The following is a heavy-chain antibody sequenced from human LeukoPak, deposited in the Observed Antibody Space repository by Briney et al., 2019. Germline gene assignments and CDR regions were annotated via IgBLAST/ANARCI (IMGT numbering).Heavy chain of an antibody. CDR2: IIPILSIA. CDR3: ATTPSTDCSSTSCYGFDY. V-gene: IGHV1-69*04. CDR1: VGTFSSYA. D-gene: IGHD2-2*01. Sequence: SVKVSCKASVGTFSSYAISWVRQAPGQGLEWMGRIIPILSIANYAQKFQGRVTITADKSTSTAYMELSSLRSEDTAVYYCATTPSTDCSSTSCYGFDYWGQGTLVTVSS. J-gene: IGHJ4*02.